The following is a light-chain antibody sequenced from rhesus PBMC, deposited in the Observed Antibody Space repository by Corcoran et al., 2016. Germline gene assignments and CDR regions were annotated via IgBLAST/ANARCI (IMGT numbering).Light chain of an antibody. V-gene: IGKV1-16*01. Sequence: DIQMTQSPSSLSVSVGDKVTITCQASQSISSWLAWYQQKPGKAPKPLSDKASGLESGVPSRFSGSGSGTDVTLPISSLQPEDFGSYYCQQYNSVPPTFDQGAKVEIK. CDR2: KAS. J-gene: IGKJ1*01. CDR3: QQYNSVPPT. CDR1: QSISSW.